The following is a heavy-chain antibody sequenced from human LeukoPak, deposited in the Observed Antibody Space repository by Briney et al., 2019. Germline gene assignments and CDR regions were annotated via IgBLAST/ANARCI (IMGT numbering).Heavy chain of an antibody. Sequence: GGSLRLSCAASGFTFSSYSMNWVRQAPAKGLEWVSSISSSSSYIYYADSVKGRFTISRDNAKNSLYLQMNSLRAEDTAVYYCARESASGAFDIWGQGTMVTVSS. CDR3: ARESASGAFDI. V-gene: IGHV3-21*01. CDR1: GFTFSSYS. J-gene: IGHJ3*02. CDR2: ISSSSSYI.